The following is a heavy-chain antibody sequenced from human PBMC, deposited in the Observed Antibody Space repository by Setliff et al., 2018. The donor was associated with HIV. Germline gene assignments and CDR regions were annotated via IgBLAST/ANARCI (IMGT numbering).Heavy chain of an antibody. V-gene: IGHV1-2*02. CDR1: GYTFTGYF. J-gene: IGHJ5*02. D-gene: IGHD2-15*01. CDR3: AREGVVLAAIPERWFDP. CDR2: INPYSGVT. Sequence: GASVKVSCKASGYTFTGYFLHWVRQAAGQGLERMGWINPYSGVTKYAQKFQGRVTMTGDTSISTAYMELSRLRSDDTAVYYCAREGVVLAAIPERWFDPWGQGTLVTVSS.